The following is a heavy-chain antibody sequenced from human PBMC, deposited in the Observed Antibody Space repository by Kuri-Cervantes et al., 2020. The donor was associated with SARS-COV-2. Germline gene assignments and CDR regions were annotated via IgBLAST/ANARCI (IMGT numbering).Heavy chain of an antibody. CDR1: GYTLTELS. V-gene: IGHV1-24*01. Sequence: ASVKVSCKVSGYTLTELSMHWVRQAPGKGLEWMGGFDPEDGETIYAQKFQGRVTMTEDTSTDTAYMELSSLRSEDTAVYYCARDVGFGYSYGHSYGMDVWGQGTTVTVSS. D-gene: IGHD5-18*01. CDR3: ARDVGFGYSYGHSYGMDV. CDR2: FDPEDGET. J-gene: IGHJ6*02.